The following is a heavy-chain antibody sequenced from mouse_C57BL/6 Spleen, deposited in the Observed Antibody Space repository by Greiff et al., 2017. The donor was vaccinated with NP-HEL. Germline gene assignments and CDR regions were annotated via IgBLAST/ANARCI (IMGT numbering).Heavy chain of an antibody. Sequence: VQLQQSGTVLARPGASVKMSCKTSGYTFTSYWMHWVKQRPGQGLEWIGAIYPGNSDTSYNQKFKGKAKLTAVTSASTAYMELSSLTNEDSAVYYCTKNYYGSSYDWYFDVWGTGTTVTVSS. J-gene: IGHJ1*03. D-gene: IGHD1-1*01. CDR1: GYTFTSYW. CDR3: TKNYYGSSYDWYFDV. V-gene: IGHV1-5*01. CDR2: IYPGNSDT.